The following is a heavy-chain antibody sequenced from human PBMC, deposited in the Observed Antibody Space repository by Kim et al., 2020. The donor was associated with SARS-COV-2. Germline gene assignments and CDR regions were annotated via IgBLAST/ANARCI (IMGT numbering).Heavy chain of an antibody. Sequence: NPSLKSRVTISVDTSKNQFSLKLSSVTAADTAVYYCARHVAVRGVNEFDYWGQGTLVTVSS. J-gene: IGHJ4*02. V-gene: IGHV4-39*01. CDR3: ARHVAVRGVNEFDY. D-gene: IGHD3-10*01.